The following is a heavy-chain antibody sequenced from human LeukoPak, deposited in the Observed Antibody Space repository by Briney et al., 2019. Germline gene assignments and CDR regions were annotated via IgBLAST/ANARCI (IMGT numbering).Heavy chain of an antibody. CDR1: GYTFTGYY. CDR2: INPNSGGT. J-gene: IGHJ6*03. Sequence: GASVKVSCKASGYTFTGYYMHWVRQAPGQGLEWMGWINPNSGGTNYAQNFQGRATMTRDTSISTAYMELSRLRSDDTAVYYCARASGDFCSSSTCFKSLYYYYMDVWGKGTTVTVSS. D-gene: IGHD2-2*01. V-gene: IGHV1-2*02. CDR3: ARASGDFCSSSTCFKSLYYYYMDV.